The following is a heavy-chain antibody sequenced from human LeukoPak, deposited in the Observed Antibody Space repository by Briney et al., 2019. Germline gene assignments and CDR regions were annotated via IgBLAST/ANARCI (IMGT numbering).Heavy chain of an antibody. CDR3: ARDECSGGSCYLSQH. J-gene: IGHJ1*01. CDR2: ITPYNGDT. CDR1: GYTFSTYG. Sequence: GASVKVSCKASGYTFSTYGISWVRQALGQGLEWMGWITPYNGDTNYAQKLQGRVTMTTDMSTSTAYMELRSLRSDDTAVYYCARDECSGGSCYLSQHWGQGTLVTVSS. V-gene: IGHV1-18*01. D-gene: IGHD2-15*01.